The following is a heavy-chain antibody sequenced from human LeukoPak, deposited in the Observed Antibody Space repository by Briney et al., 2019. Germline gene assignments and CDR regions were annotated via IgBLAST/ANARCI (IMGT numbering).Heavy chain of an antibody. J-gene: IGHJ3*02. CDR2: ISYRGST. V-gene: IGHV4-59*08. CDR1: GGSINRHY. CDR3: ATNAGAAALDAIDI. D-gene: IGHD2-2*01. Sequence: AETLSHTCTGSGGSINRHYWSWIRQTPGKGLEWIGYISYRGSTNYNPSLKSRVTISVDPSNNQFSLGLSSVTAADTAVHYCATNAGAAALDAIDIWGKMVTVTVSS.